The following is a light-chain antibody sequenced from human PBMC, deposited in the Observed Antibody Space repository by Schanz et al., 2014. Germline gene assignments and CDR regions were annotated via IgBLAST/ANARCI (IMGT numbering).Light chain of an antibody. J-gene: IGKJ2*01. V-gene: IGKV1-5*01. CDR1: QSISTW. Sequence: DIQMTQSPSTLSASVGDRVTITCRASQSISTWLAWYQQKPGKAPKLLIYAASTLQSGVPSRFSGSGSGTEFTLSISSLQPDDFATYYCQKSYVTPYTFAQGTKLET. CDR3: QKSYVTPYT. CDR2: AAS.